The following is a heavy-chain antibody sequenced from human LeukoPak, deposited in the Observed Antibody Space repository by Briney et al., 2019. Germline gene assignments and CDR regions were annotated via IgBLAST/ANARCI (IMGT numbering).Heavy chain of an antibody. CDR1: GGTFSSYA. D-gene: IGHD3-3*01. CDR2: IIPIFGTA. CDR3: ARIDDFWSGYLPFDY. Sequence: ASVKVSCKASGGTFSSYAISWVRQAPGQGLEWMGGIIPIFGTANYAQKFQGRVTITTDESTSTAYMELSSLRSEDTAVYYCARIDDFWSGYLPFDYWGQGTLVTVSS. V-gene: IGHV1-69*05. J-gene: IGHJ4*02.